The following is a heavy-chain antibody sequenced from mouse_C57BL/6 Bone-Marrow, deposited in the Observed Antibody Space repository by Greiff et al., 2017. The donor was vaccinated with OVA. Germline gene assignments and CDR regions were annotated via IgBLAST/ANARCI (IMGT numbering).Heavy chain of an antibody. CDR2: IDPENGDT. Sequence: EVKLVESGAELVRPGASVKLSCTASGFNIKDDYMHWVKQRPEQGLEWIGWIDPENGDTEYASKFQGKATITADPSSNTAYLHLSSLTSEDTAVYYCTRIYYWCQGATLTVSS. J-gene: IGHJ2*01. CDR1: GFNIKDDY. CDR3: TRIYY. V-gene: IGHV14-4*01.